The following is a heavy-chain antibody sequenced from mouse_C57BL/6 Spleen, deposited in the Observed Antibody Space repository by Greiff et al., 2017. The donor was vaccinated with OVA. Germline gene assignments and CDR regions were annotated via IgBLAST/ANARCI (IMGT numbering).Heavy chain of an antibody. Sequence: VQLQQSGAELARPGASVKLSCKASGYTFTSYGISWVKQSTGQGLEWIGEIYPRSGNTYYNEKFKGKATLTADKSSSTAYMELRSLPSEDSAVYFCARRGTDQAPGAYWGQGTLVTVSA. CDR2: IYPRSGNT. J-gene: IGHJ3*01. V-gene: IGHV1-81*01. CDR1: GYTFTSYG. D-gene: IGHD3-2*02. CDR3: ARRGTDQAPGAY.